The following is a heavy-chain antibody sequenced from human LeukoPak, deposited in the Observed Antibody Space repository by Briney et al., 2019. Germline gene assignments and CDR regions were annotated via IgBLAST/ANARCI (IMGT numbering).Heavy chain of an antibody. V-gene: IGHV3-11*01. Sequence: PGVSLRLSCAASGFTFTDFYMSWIRQAPGKGLEWVSYISISGTTIYYADSVKGRFTFSRDNAKNSLYLQMNSLRAEATAVYYCARTGRLQYGDYVAFDYWGQGTLVTVSS. CDR2: ISISGTTI. J-gene: IGHJ4*02. D-gene: IGHD4-17*01. CDR1: GFTFTDFY. CDR3: ARTGRLQYGDYVAFDY.